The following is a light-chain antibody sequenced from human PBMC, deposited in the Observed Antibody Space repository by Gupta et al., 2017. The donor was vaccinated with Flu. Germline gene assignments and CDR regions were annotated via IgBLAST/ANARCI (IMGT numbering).Light chain of an antibody. V-gene: IGKV1-5*03. J-gene: IGKJ3*01. CDR3: QPYNTYLIT. CDR2: RAS. Sequence: VGDRVTLTCRASQSISNWLAWYQQKPGKVPKLLIYRASTLESGVPSRFSGSGSGTELTLTISSLQPDDFATYYCQPYNTYLITFGPGTKM. CDR1: QSISNW.